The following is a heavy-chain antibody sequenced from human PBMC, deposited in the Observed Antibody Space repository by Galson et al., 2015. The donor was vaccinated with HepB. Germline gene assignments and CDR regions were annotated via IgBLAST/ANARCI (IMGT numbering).Heavy chain of an antibody. Sequence: SLRLSCAASGFTFSSYGMHWVRQAPGKGLEWVAVIWYDGSNKYYADSVKGRFTISRDNSKNTLYLQMNSLRAEDTAVYYCARDLPYSGSSGIDWYFDLWGRGTLVTVSS. D-gene: IGHD1-26*01. J-gene: IGHJ2*01. CDR1: GFTFSSYG. CDR2: IWYDGSNK. V-gene: IGHV3-33*01. CDR3: ARDLPYSGSSGIDWYFDL.